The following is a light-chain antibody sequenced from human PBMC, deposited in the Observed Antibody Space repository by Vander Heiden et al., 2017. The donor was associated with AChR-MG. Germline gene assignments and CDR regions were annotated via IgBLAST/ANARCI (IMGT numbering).Light chain of an antibody. CDR3: QQYYTTPRT. CDR2: WAS. CDR1: QSVLYSSNNKNY. J-gene: IGKJ1*01. V-gene: IGKV4-1*01. Sequence: DIVMTQSPDPLAVSLGERATINCKSSQSVLYSSNNKNYLAWYQHKPGQPPKLLIYWASTRDSGVPDRFSGSGSGTDFTLTISGLQAEDVAVYYCQQYYTTPRTFGQGTKVEIK.